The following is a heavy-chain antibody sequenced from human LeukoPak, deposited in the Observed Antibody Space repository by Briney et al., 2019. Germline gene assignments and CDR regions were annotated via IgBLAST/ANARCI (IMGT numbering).Heavy chain of an antibody. CDR2: IRYDGDNK. Sequence: GGSLRLSCAASGFTFSTYGMHWVRQAPGKGLEWVAYIRYDGDNKNYADSVKGRFTISRDNSKDTLYLQMNSLRAEDTAVYYCANNFDYWGQGTLVTVSS. CDR1: GFTFSTYG. V-gene: IGHV3-30*02. CDR3: ANNFDY. J-gene: IGHJ4*02.